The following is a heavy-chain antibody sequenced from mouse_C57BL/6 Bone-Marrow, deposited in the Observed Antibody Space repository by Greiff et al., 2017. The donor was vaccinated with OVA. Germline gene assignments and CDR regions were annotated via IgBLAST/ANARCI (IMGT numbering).Heavy chain of an antibody. CDR3: ARNYYGTWYFDV. CDR1: GFSLSTSGMG. D-gene: IGHD1-1*01. Sequence: QVTLKESGPGILQSSQTLSLTCSFSGFSLSTSGMGVSWIRQPSGKGLEWLAHIYWDDDKRYNPSLKSRLTISKDTSRNQVFLKITSVDTADTATYYCARNYYGTWYFDVWGTGTTVTVSS. J-gene: IGHJ1*03. CDR2: IYWDDDK. V-gene: IGHV8-12*01.